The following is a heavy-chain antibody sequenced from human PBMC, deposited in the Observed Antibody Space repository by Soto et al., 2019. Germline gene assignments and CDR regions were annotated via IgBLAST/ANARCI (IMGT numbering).Heavy chain of an antibody. Sequence: PGGSLRLSCAASGFTFSSYSMNWVRQAPGKGLEWVSSISSSSSYIYYADSVKGRFTISRDNAKNSLYLQMNSLRAEDTAVYYCARVHGSTRSYGMDVWGQGTTVTVSS. CDR1: GFTFSSYS. D-gene: IGHD2-2*01. CDR2: ISSSSSYI. CDR3: ARVHGSTRSYGMDV. J-gene: IGHJ6*02. V-gene: IGHV3-21*01.